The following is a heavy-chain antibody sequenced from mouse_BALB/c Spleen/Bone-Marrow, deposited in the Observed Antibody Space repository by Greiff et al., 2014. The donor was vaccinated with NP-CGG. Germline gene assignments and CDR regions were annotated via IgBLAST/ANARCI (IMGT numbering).Heavy chain of an antibody. CDR3: ARMITTRGFDY. CDR1: GYTFTRYW. D-gene: IGHD2-4*01. J-gene: IGHJ2*01. CDR2: LNPSNGHT. Sequence: VQVVESGAELSKPGTSVKLSCKASGYTFTRYWMHWVKQRPGQGLEWIGELNPSNGHTNYNGKFKNKATVTVDKSSSTAYMQLSSLTSEDSAVYYCARMITTRGFDYWGQGTTLTVSS. V-gene: IGHV1S81*02.